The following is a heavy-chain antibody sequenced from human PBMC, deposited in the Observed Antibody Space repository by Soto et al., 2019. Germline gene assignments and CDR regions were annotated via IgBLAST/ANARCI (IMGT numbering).Heavy chain of an antibody. CDR2: INPNSGGT. Sequence: ASVKVSCKASGYTFTGYYMHWVRQAPGQGLEWMGWINPNSGGTNYAQKFQGWATMTRDTSISTAYMELSRLRSDDTAVYYCARYSSGWYRARDAFDIWGQGTMVTVSS. V-gene: IGHV1-2*04. CDR3: ARYSSGWYRARDAFDI. D-gene: IGHD6-19*01. CDR1: GYTFTGYY. J-gene: IGHJ3*02.